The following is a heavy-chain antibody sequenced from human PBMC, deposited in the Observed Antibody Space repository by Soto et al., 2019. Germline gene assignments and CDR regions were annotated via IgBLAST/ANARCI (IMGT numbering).Heavy chain of an antibody. Sequence: ASVKVSCKASGYTFTSCGISWVRQAPGQGLEWMGWISAYNGNTNYAQKLQGRVTMTTDTSTSTAYMELRSLRSDDTAVYYCARSIGQQLVLPRPWFAPWGQGTLVTVSS. CDR2: ISAYNGNT. D-gene: IGHD6-13*01. J-gene: IGHJ5*02. V-gene: IGHV1-18*01. CDR1: GYTFTSCG. CDR3: ARSIGQQLVLPRPWFAP.